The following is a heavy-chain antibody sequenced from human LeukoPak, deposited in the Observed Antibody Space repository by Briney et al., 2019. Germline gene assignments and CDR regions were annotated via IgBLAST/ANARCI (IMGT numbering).Heavy chain of an antibody. CDR2: MSSSSSYI. V-gene: IGHV3-21*01. CDR3: ARDLLLWFGELDPNDAFDI. D-gene: IGHD3-10*01. J-gene: IGHJ3*02. CDR1: AFTFSNSA. Sequence: PGGSLRLSCAASAFTFSNSAMTWVRQAPGKGLEWLSFMSSSSSYIYYADSVKGRFTISRDNAKNSLYLQMNSLRAEDTAVYYCARDLLLWFGELDPNDAFDIWGQGTMVTVSS.